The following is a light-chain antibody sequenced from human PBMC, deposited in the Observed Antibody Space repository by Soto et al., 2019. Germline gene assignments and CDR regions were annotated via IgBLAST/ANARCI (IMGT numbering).Light chain of an antibody. V-gene: IGKV3D-15*01. CDR2: GAS. J-gene: IGKJ1*01. CDR1: QSVSSN. CDR3: QQYNIWPPE. Sequence: ELVMTQSPATLSVSPGERAALSCRASQSVSSNLAWYQQKPGQAPRLLIYGASTRATGIPARFSGSGSGTEFTLTISSLQSEDFAVYYCQQYNIWPPEFGQGTKVAIK.